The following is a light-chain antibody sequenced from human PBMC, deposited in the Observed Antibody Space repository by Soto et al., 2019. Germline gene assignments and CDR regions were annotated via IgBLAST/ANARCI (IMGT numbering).Light chain of an antibody. CDR3: QHHNSYLALT. Sequence: DIQMTQAPSSLSASVGDRVTITCRASQSIRNDLGWYQQKPGKAPKRLIYAASTLQNGVPSRFSGSGSETEFTLTISSLQPEDYATYYCQHHNSYLALTFGGGTKVEIK. CDR2: AAS. J-gene: IGKJ4*01. CDR1: QSIRND. V-gene: IGKV1-17*01.